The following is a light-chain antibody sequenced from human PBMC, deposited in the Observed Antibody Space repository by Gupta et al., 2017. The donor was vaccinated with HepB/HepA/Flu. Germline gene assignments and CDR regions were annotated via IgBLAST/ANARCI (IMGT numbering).Light chain of an antibody. J-gene: IGLJ2*01. CDR2: DVS. CDR1: SSDVGGYNY. V-gene: IGLV2-14*01. Sequence: QSALTQPASVSGSPGQSTTISCTGPSSDVGGYNYVSWYQQHPGKAPKLMIYDVSNRPSGVSNRFSGSKSGNTASLTISGLQAEDEADYYCSSYTSSSTLEVVFGGGTKLTVL. CDR3: SSYTSSSTLEVV.